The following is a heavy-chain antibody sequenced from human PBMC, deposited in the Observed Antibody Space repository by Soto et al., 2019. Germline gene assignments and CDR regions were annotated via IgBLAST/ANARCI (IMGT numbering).Heavy chain of an antibody. CDR3: ARLGEGTSWYFDL. CDR2: IYYSGST. V-gene: IGHV4-39*01. J-gene: IGHJ2*01. Sequence: SETLSLTCTVSGGSISSSSYYWGWIRQPPGKGLEWIGSIYYSGSTYYNPSLKSRVTISVDTSKNQFSLKLSSVTAADTAVYYCARLGEGTSWYFDLWGRGTLVTVSS. CDR1: GGSISSSSYY. D-gene: IGHD1-26*01.